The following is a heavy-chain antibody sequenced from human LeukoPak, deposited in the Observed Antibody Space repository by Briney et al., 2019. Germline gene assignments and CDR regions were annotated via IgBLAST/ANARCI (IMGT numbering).Heavy chain of an antibody. CDR1: GFTFSSYW. J-gene: IGHJ4*02. V-gene: IGHV3-7*01. CDR3: ASFRVEMATVHYFDY. CDR2: IKQDGSEK. D-gene: IGHD5-24*01. Sequence: PGGSLRLSCAASGFTFSSYWMSWVRQAPGKGLEWVANIKQDGSEKYYVDSVKGRFTISRDNAKNSLYLRMNSLRAEDTAVYYCASFRVEMATVHYFDYWGRGTLVTVSS.